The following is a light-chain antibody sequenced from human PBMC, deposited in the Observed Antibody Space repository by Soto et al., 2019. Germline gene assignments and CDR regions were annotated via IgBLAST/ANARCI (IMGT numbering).Light chain of an antibody. CDR2: GAS. Sequence: EIGLTQSPGTLSLSPGERATLSCRASQSVSSSYLAWYQQKPGQAPRLLIYGASSRATGIPDRFSGSGSGTDFTLTISRLEPEDFAVYHCQQYGDSPPTFGQGTKVDIK. CDR1: QSVSSSY. CDR3: QQYGDSPPT. V-gene: IGKV3-20*01. J-gene: IGKJ1*01.